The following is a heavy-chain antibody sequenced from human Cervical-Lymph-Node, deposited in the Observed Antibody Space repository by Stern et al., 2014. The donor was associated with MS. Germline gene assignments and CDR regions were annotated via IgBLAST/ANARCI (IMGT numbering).Heavy chain of an antibody. D-gene: IGHD2-2*01. CDR3: ARDQGFQLMNS. CDR2: VYHTGSA. V-gene: IGHV4-4*02. CDR1: GDSISNDNW. Sequence: QVQLQESGPGLVRPSGTLSLTCAVSGDSISNDNWWRWVRQPPGKGLEWIGEVYHTGSANYDPYLKSRVTISVDKSKNQFSLRLTSMTAADTAVYYCARDQGFQLMNSWGQGTLVIVSS. J-gene: IGHJ4*02.